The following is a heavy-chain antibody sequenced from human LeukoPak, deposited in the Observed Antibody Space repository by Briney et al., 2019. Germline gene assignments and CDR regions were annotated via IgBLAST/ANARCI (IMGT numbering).Heavy chain of an antibody. D-gene: IGHD3-3*01. J-gene: IGHJ4*02. CDR1: GGSISSSTYY. V-gene: IGHV4-39*01. CDR2: MFYGGST. Sequence: SETLSLTCTVSGGSISSSTYYWGWIRQPPEKGLEWLGSMFYGGSTYSNPSLKSRVTISVDTSKNQFSLKLNSVTAADTAVYYCASQKRITIFGVVPYYFEYWGQGILVTVSS. CDR3: ASQKRITIFGVVPYYFEY.